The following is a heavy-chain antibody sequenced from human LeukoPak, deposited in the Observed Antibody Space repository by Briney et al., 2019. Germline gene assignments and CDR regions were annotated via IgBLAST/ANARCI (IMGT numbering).Heavy chain of an antibody. D-gene: IGHD2-2*01. CDR1: GGSISSYY. J-gene: IGHJ6*03. CDR3: AKEDIVVVPAAMGGYYYYYMDV. CDR2: IYTSGST. Sequence: SETLSLTCTDPGGSISSYYWSWIRQPAGKGLEWIGRIYTSGSTNYNPSLKSRVTMSVDTSKNQFALKLSSVTAADTAVYYCAKEDIVVVPAAMGGYYYYYMDVWGKGTTVTVSS. V-gene: IGHV4-4*07.